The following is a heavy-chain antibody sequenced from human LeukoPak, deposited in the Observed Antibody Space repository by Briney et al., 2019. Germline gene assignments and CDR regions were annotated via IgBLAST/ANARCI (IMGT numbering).Heavy chain of an antibody. V-gene: IGHV4-38-2*02. Sequence: PSETLSLTCTVSGYSISSGYYWGWIRQPPGKGLEWIGSIYHSGSTYYNPSLKSRVTISVDTSKNQFSLKLSSVTAADTAVYYCARDGGVYDSSADYWGQGTLVTVPS. D-gene: IGHD3-22*01. CDR3: ARDGGVYDSSADY. J-gene: IGHJ4*02. CDR2: IYHSGST. CDR1: GYSISSGYY.